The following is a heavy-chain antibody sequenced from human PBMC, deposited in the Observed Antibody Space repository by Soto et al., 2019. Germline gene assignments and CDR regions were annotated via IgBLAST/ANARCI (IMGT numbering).Heavy chain of an antibody. CDR2: ISGSGGST. D-gene: IGHD3-16*01. J-gene: IGHJ4*02. CDR1: GFTFSSYA. V-gene: IGHV3-23*01. CDR3: GKCGGGGVFDY. Sequence: EVQLLESGGGLVQPGGSLRLFCAASGFTFSSYAMSWVRQAPGKGLEWVSAISGSGGSTYYADSVKGRFTISIDNSKNTLYRQMKRLRAGDTAVFYCGKCGGGGVFDYSGQGTLVTVSS.